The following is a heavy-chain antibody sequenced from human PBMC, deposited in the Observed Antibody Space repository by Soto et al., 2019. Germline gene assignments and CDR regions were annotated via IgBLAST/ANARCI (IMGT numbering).Heavy chain of an antibody. CDR2: IYYSGST. V-gene: IGHV4-59*12. CDR1: GGSISSYY. J-gene: IGHJ5*02. D-gene: IGHD3-10*01. Sequence: SETLSLTCTVSGGSISSYYWSWIRQPPGKGLEWIGYIYYSGSTNYNPSLKSRVTISVDTSKNQFSLKLSSVTAADTAVYYCARGGPYYYGSGSPHWFDPWGQGTLVTVSS. CDR3: ARGGPYYYGSGSPHWFDP.